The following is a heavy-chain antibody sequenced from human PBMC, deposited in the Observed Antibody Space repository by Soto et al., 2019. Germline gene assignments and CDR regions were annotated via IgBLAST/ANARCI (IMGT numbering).Heavy chain of an antibody. CDR3: ARQGCSSTSCWSLTYYYYMDV. Sequence: SETLSLTCAVYGVSFIGYYWSWIRQPPWKGLEWIGEINHSGSTNYNPSLKSRVTISVDTSKNQFSLKLSSVTAADTAVYYCARQGCSSTSCWSLTYYYYMDVWGPGTMVTVSS. D-gene: IGHD2-2*01. CDR1: GVSFIGYY. CDR2: INHSGST. J-gene: IGHJ6*03. V-gene: IGHV4-34*01.